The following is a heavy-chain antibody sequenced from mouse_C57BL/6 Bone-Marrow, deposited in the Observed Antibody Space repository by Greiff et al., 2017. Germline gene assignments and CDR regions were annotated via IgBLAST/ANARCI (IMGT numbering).Heavy chain of an antibody. V-gene: IGHV1-19*01. CDR1: GYTFTDYY. J-gene: IGHJ3*01. CDR2: INPYNGGT. CDR3: ARDYYGSSPAY. Sequence: EVKLEESGPVLVKPGASVKMSCKASGYTFTDYYMNWVKQSHGKSLEWIGVINPYNGGTSYNQKFKGKATLTVDKSSSTAYMELNSLTSEDSAVYYCARDYYGSSPAYWGQGTLVTVSA. D-gene: IGHD1-1*01.